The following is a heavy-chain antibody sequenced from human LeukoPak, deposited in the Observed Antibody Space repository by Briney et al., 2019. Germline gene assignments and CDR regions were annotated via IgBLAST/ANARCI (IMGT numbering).Heavy chain of an antibody. Sequence: GGSLRLSCAASGFTFSSYAMHWVRQAPGKGLEWVAVISYDGSNKYYADSVKGRFTISRDNSKNTLYLQMNSLRAEDTAVYYCARSAYYYGSGSYYSRNYFDYWGQGTLVTVSS. V-gene: IGHV3-30-3*01. J-gene: IGHJ4*02. CDR2: ISYDGSNK. CDR1: GFTFSSYA. D-gene: IGHD3-10*01. CDR3: ARSAYYYGSGSYYSRNYFDY.